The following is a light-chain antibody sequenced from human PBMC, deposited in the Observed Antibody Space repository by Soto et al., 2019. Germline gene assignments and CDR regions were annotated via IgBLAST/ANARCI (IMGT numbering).Light chain of an antibody. CDR1: QGLVHSNGDTF. CDR3: MQGTNWPFT. Sequence: DVVMTQSPLSLPVTLGQPASISCRSSQGLVHSNGDTFLSWFQQRPGQSPRRLIYQVSNRDSGVPDRFSGSGSGTDFTLTISRVEAEDVAIYYCMQGTNWPFTFGQGTKLEI. V-gene: IGKV2-30*02. J-gene: IGKJ2*01. CDR2: QVS.